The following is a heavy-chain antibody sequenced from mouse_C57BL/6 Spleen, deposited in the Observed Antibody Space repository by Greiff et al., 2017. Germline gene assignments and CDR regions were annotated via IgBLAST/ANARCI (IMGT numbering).Heavy chain of an antibody. CDR3: TREGYDYDETWFAY. CDR1: GFTFSSYA. CDR2: ISSGGDYI. V-gene: IGHV5-9-1*02. Sequence: EVMLVESGEGLVKPGGSLKLSCAASGFTFSSYAMSWVRQTPEKRLEWVAYISSGGDYIYYAATVQGRFTISRDNARNTLYLQMSSLKSEDTAMYYCTREGYDYDETWFAYWGQGTLVTVSA. J-gene: IGHJ3*01. D-gene: IGHD2-4*01.